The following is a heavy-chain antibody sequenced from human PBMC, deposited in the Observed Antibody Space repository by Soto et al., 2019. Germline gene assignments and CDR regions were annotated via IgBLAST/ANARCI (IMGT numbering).Heavy chain of an antibody. Sequence: EVQLLESGGDLVQPGGSLRLSCVASGFTFTTYEMNWVRQAPGKGLEWVSYISSSGTTINYADSVKGRFTISRDNAKSSLYLQLNSLRAEDTAVYYCARDRSGDYSYYGMDVWGQGTTVTVSS. CDR2: ISSSGTTI. CDR3: ARDRSGDYSYYGMDV. D-gene: IGHD3-3*01. CDR1: GFTFTTYE. J-gene: IGHJ6*02. V-gene: IGHV3-48*03.